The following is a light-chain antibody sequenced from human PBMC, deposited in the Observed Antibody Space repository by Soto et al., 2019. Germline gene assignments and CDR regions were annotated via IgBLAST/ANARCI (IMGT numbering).Light chain of an antibody. CDR2: DVN. J-gene: IGLJ2*01. V-gene: IGLV2-14*03. CDR1: SSDVGGYNY. CDR3: SSHSSSSTLVV. Sequence: QSALTQPASMSGSPGQSITISCTGTSSDVGGYNYVSWYRQHPGKAPKLMIYDVNNRSSGVSNRFSGSKSGNTASLTISGLQAEDEADYYCSSHSSSSTLVVFGGGTKLTVL.